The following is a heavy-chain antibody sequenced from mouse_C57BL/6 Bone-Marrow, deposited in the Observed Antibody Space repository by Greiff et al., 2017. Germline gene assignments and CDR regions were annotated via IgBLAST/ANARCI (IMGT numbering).Heavy chain of an antibody. CDR1: GYTFTGYW. V-gene: IGHV1-9*01. J-gene: IGHJ3*01. CDR2: ILPGSGST. Sequence: VHLVESGAELMKPGASVKLSCKATGYTFTGYWIEWVKQRPGHGLEWIGEILPGSGSTNYNEKFKGKATFTADTSANTAYMQLSSLTTEDSAIYYWARGRLRRGAGFAYWGQGTLVTVSA. D-gene: IGHD2-4*01. CDR3: ARGRLRRGAGFAY.